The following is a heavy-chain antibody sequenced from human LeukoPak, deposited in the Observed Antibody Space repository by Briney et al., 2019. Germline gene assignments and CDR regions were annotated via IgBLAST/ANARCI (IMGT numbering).Heavy chain of an antibody. J-gene: IGHJ4*02. CDR1: GGSISSYY. Sequence: SETLSLTCTVSGGSISSYYWSWIRQPPGKGLEWIGYIYYSGSTNYNPSLKSRVTISVDTSKNQFSLKLSSVTAADTAVYYCASLPGGGGTGYWGQGTLVTASS. CDR3: ASLPGGGGTGY. V-gene: IGHV4-59*01. CDR2: IYYSGST. D-gene: IGHD3-16*01.